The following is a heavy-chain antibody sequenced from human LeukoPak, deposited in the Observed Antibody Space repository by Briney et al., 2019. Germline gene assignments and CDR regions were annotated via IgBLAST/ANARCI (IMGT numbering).Heavy chain of an antibody. Sequence: PGGSLRLSCTVSGFTVSSNSMSWVRQAPGKGLEWVSFIYSAGSTHYSDSVKGRFTISIDNSKNTLYLQMNSLRAEDTAVYYCAKAPVTTCSGAYCYPFDYWSQGTLATVSS. J-gene: IGHJ4*02. V-gene: IGHV3-53*01. CDR2: IYSAGST. D-gene: IGHD2-15*01. CDR1: GFTVSSNS. CDR3: AKAPVTTCSGAYCYPFDY.